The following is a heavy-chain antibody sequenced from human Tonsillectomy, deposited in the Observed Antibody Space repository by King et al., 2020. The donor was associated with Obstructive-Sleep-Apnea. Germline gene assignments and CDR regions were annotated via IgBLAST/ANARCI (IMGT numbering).Heavy chain of an antibody. J-gene: IGHJ4*02. CDR2: MNPNSGNT. CDR3: ARGFKESPSDIDY. V-gene: IGHV1-8*01. CDR1: GYSFTSYD. D-gene: IGHD1-26*01. Sequence: VQLVESGAEVKKPGASVKVSCKASGYSFTSYDINWVRQATGQGLEWMGWMNPNSGNTGYAQKFQGRVTMTRNTSISTAYMELSSLRSEDTAVYYCARGFKESPSDIDYWDQGTLVTVSS.